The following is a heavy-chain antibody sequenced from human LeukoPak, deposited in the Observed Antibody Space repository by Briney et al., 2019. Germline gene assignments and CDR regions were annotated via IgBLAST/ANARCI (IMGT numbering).Heavy chain of an antibody. CDR2: MNPNSGNT. Sequence: GASVKVSCKASGYTFTSYDINWVRQATGQGLEWMGWMNPNSGNTGYAQKFQGRVTMTRNTSISTAYMELSSLRSEDTAVYYCARAYYYGSGSYYNGFLFFDYWGQGTLVTASS. J-gene: IGHJ4*02. D-gene: IGHD3-10*01. CDR1: GYTFTSYD. V-gene: IGHV1-8*01. CDR3: ARAYYYGSGSYYNGFLFFDY.